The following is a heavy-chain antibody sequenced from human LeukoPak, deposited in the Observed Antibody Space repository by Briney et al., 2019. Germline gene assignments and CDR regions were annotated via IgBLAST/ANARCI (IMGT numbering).Heavy chain of an antibody. D-gene: IGHD6-19*01. CDR1: GGSISTYY. V-gene: IGHV4-59*01. CDR2: IYHSGST. CDR3: VRGASPVAGPK. Sequence: SETLSLTCTVSGGSISTYYWSWIRQPPGKGLEWIGYIYHSGSTNYNPSLESRVTISVDTSKNQFSLKLSSMTTADTAVYYCVRGASPVAGPKWGQGTLVTVSS. J-gene: IGHJ4*02.